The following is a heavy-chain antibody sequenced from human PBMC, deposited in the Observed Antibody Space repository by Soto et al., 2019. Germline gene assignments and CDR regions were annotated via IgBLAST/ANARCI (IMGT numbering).Heavy chain of an antibody. Sequence: QVQLQESGPGLVKPSQTLSLTCTVSGGSISSGGYYWSWIRQHPGKGLEWIGYIYYSGSTYYNPSLKSRVTISVDTSKNQCSLKLSSVTAADTAVYYCARDLRSYFWSGEKNWFDPWGQGTLVTVSS. J-gene: IGHJ5*02. CDR2: IYYSGST. V-gene: IGHV4-31*03. CDR1: GGSISSGGYY. D-gene: IGHD3-3*01. CDR3: ARDLRSYFWSGEKNWFDP.